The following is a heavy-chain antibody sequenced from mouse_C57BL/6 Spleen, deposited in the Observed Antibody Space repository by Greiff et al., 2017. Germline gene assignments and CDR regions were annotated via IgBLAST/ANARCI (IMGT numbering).Heavy chain of an antibody. D-gene: IGHD2-1*01. CDR1: GFNIKDDY. CDR3: TTWGNIYAMDY. V-gene: IGHV14-4*01. Sequence: VTLKESGAELVRPGASVKLSCTASGFNIKDDYMHWVKQRPEQGLEWIGWIDPENGDTEYASKFQGKATITADTSSNTAYLQLSSLTSEDTAVYYCTTWGNIYAMDYWGQGTSVTVSS. J-gene: IGHJ4*01. CDR2: IDPENGDT.